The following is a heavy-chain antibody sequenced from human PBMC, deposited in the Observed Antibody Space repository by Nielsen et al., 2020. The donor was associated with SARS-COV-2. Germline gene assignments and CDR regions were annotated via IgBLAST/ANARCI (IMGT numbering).Heavy chain of an antibody. CDR2: IYPGDSDT. D-gene: IGHD6-13*01. CDR1: GYLFTNYW. V-gene: IGHV5-51*01. J-gene: IGHJ5*02. Sequence: GESLKISCQASGYLFTNYWIGWVRQMPGKGLEWMGSIYPGDSDTRYSPSFQGQVTISVDKSINTAFVQWSSLKASDTAMYYCARLPLIAAAFEADGGFDPWGQGTLVTVSS. CDR3: ARLPLIAAAFEADGGFDP.